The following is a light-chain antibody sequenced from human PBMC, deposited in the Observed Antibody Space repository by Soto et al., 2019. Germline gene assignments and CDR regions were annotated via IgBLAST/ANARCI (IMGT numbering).Light chain of an antibody. CDR1: QSVSSY. J-gene: IGKJ2*01. CDR3: QQRSNWPPLYT. Sequence: EIVLTQSPATLSLSPGERATLSCRASQSVSSYLAWYQQKPGQAPRLLIYDASNRATGIPARFSGSGSGTDSTLTISSLAPEDFAVYYCQQRSNWPPLYTFGQGTKLEIK. CDR2: DAS. V-gene: IGKV3-11*01.